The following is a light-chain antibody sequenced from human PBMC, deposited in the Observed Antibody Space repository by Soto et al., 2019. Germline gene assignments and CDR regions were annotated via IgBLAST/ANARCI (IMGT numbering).Light chain of an antibody. CDR2: GNS. J-gene: IGLJ2*01. CDR1: SSNIGAVYD. CDR3: QSYDSSLSGSVV. Sequence: QSVLTQPPSVSGAPGQRVTISCTGSSSNIGAVYDVHWYQQLPGTAPKLLIYGNSNRPSGVRDQFSGSESGTSASLAITGLQAEDEADYCCQSYDSSLSGSVVFGGGTKLTVL. V-gene: IGLV1-40*01.